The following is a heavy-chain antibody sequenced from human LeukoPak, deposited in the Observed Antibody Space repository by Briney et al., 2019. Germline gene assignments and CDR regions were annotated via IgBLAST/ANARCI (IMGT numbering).Heavy chain of an antibody. CDR1: GYTFTSYG. CDR3: ARGGPDYDYIWGSYRYLYYYYMDV. D-gene: IGHD3-16*02. J-gene: IGHJ6*03. CDR2: ISAYNGNT. Sequence: GASVKVSCKASGYTFTSYGISWVRQAPGQGLEWMGWISAYNGNTNYAQKLQGRVTMTTDTSTSTAYMELRSLRSEDTAVYYCARGGPDYDYIWGSYRYLYYYYMDVWGKGTTVTVSS. V-gene: IGHV1-18*01.